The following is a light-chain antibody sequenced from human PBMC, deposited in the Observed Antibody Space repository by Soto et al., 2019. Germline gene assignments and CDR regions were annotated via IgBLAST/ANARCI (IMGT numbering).Light chain of an antibody. CDR2: AVS. Sequence: QSALTQPASVSGSPGQSITISCTGTSSDVGNYDYVSWYQQYPGKAPKLMIYAVSRRPSGVSNRFSGSKSGNTASLTISGLQAEDEADYYCTSYTSTGTRVFGGGTKLTVL. J-gene: IGLJ2*01. V-gene: IGLV2-14*03. CDR1: SSDVGNYDY. CDR3: TSYTSTGTRV.